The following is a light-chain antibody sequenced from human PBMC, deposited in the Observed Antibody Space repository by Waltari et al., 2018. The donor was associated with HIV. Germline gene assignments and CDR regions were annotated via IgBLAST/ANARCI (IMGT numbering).Light chain of an antibody. CDR2: DNN. V-gene: IGLV1-51*01. CDR3: GTWDSSLSAGV. CDR1: SSNIGNNS. Sequence: QSVLTQPPSVSAAPGQTVTISCSGSSSNIGNNSVSWYQQQPGTAPKLLIYDNNKRPSGIPDRFSGSKSGTSATLGITGLQTGDEADYYCGTWDSSLSAGVFGGGTKLTVL. J-gene: IGLJ3*02.